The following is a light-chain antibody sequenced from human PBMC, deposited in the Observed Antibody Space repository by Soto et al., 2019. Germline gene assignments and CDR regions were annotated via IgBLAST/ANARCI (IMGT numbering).Light chain of an antibody. J-gene: IGKJ4*01. V-gene: IGKV3-15*01. CDR2: GAS. CDR3: QQYYNWPPLT. CDR1: QSVGGN. Sequence: EIVMTQSPPTLSVSPGERVTLSCRVSQSVGGNVAWYQQRPGQAPRLLISGASTRASGVPARISGSGYGTEFTLPISSLLAEDIGVYYCQQYYNWPPLTFGGGTKVEIK.